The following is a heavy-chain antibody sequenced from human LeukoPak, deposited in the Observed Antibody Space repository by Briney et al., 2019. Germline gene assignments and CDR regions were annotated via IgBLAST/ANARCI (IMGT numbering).Heavy chain of an antibody. CDR2: INPNSGGT. J-gene: IGHJ4*02. CDR1: GYTFTGYY. V-gene: IGHV1-2*02. Sequence: ASVKVSCTASGYTFTGYYMHWVRQAPGQGLEWMGWINPNSGGTNYAQKFQGRVTMTRDTSISTAYMELSRLRSDDTVVYYCCIAARPGYFDYWGQGTLVTVSS. CDR3: CIAARPGYFDY. D-gene: IGHD6-6*01.